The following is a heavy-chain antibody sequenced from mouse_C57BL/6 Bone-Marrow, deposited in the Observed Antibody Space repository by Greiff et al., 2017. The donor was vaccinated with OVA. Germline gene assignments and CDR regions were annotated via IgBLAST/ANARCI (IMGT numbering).Heavy chain of an antibody. CDR1: GYTFPSYW. CDR3: AREEVDY. J-gene: IGHJ2*01. CDR2: IDPSDSYT. V-gene: IGHV1-50*01. Sequence: QVQLQQPGAELVKPGASVKLSCKASGYTFPSYWMQWVKQRPGQGLEWIGEIDPSDSYTNSNQKFKGKATLTVDTSSSTAYMQLSSLTSEDSAVYYCAREEVDYWGQGTTLTVSS.